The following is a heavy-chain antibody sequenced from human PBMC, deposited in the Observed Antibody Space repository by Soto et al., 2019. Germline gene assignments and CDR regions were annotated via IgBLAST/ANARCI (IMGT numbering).Heavy chain of an antibody. J-gene: IGHJ4*02. CDR1: GFSLSTGGVG. V-gene: IGHV2-5*02. D-gene: IGHD3-10*01. CDR2: IYWDDDK. Sequence: QITLKESGPTLVKPTQTLTLTCTFSGFSLSTGGVGVGWIRQPPTKALEWLALIYWDDDKRNSQSLKSTLTIXKRXSTNQVVLIMTNMHPVDTATYYCARAQWFGDPFDSWGQGALVTVSS. CDR3: ARAQWFGDPFDS.